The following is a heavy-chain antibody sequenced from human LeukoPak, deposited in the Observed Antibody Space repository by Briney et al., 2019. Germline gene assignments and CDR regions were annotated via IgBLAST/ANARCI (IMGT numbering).Heavy chain of an antibody. J-gene: IGHJ4*02. Sequence: GGSLRLSCAASGFTFSSYEMNWVRQAPGKGLEWVSTISRSAITIYYADSVKGRFTISRDDAKNSLYLQMNSLRAEDTAVYYCARVGVLSSSWLLYWGQGTLVTVSS. V-gene: IGHV3-48*03. CDR1: GFTFSSYE. CDR3: ARVGVLSSSWLLY. D-gene: IGHD6-13*01. CDR2: ISRSAITI.